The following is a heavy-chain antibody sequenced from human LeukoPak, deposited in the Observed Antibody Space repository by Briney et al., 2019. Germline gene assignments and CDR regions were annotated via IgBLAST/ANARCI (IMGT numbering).Heavy chain of an antibody. CDR2: IIPIFGTA. V-gene: IGHV1-69*13. Sequence: SVKVSCKASGGTFSSYAISWVRQAPGQGLEWMGGIIPIFGTANYAQKFQGRVTITADESTSTAYMGLSSLRSEDTAVYYCARAPLGVVVPAAIAARGAFDIWGQGTMVTVSS. J-gene: IGHJ3*02. CDR3: ARAPLGVVVPAAIAARGAFDI. CDR1: GGTFSSYA. D-gene: IGHD2-2*02.